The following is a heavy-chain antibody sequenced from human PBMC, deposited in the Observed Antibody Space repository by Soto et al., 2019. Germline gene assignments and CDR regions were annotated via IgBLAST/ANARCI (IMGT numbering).Heavy chain of an antibody. J-gene: IGHJ4*02. CDR3: ARRVVNYYDSSGYTHFDY. CDR2: IYPGDSDT. Sequence: ESLTISCKGSGYSFTSYWIGWVRQMPGKGLEWMGIIYPGDSDTRYSPSFQGQVTISADKSISTAYLQWSSLKASDTAMYYCARRVVNYYDSSGYTHFDYWGQGTLVTVSS. D-gene: IGHD3-22*01. CDR1: GYSFTSYW. V-gene: IGHV5-51*01.